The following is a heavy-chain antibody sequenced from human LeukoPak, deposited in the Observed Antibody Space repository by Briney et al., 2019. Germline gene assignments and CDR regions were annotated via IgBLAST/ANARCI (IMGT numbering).Heavy chain of an antibody. D-gene: IGHD3-10*01. Sequence: GGSLRLSCAASGFTFSSYEMNWVRQAPGKGLEWVSYISSSGSTIYYADSVKGRFTISRDNAKNSLYLQMNSLRAEDTAVYYCARVDYGSGSYGYWGQGTLVTVSS. J-gene: IGHJ4*02. CDR3: ARVDYGSGSYGY. CDR1: GFTFSSYE. CDR2: ISSSGSTI. V-gene: IGHV3-48*03.